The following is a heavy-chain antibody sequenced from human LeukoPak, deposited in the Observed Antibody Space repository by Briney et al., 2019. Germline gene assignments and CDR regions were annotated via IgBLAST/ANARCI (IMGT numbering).Heavy chain of an antibody. Sequence: ASVKVSCKASGYTFTGYYMHWLRQAPGQGLEWMGWINPNSGGTNYAQKFQGRVTMTRDTSISTAYMELSRLRSDDTAVYYCARVKVIIFGVVTPFDYWGQGTLVTVSS. V-gene: IGHV1-2*02. CDR2: INPNSGGT. D-gene: IGHD3-3*01. J-gene: IGHJ4*02. CDR1: GYTFTGYY. CDR3: ARVKVIIFGVVTPFDY.